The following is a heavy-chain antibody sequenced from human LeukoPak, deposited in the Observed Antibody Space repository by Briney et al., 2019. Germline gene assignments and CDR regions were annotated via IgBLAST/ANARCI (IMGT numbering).Heavy chain of an antibody. J-gene: IGHJ3*01. CDR2: ITSDGSTT. CDR3: ARGWEQQGVGAFHV. V-gene: IGHV3-74*01. Sequence: GGSLRLSCAASGFTFDDFGMSWVRQGPGKGLEWVSRITSDGSTTNYADSVEGRFTISRDNAKNTLFLQMNSLRAEDTAVYYCARGWEQQGVGAFHVWGQGTMVTVSS. CDR1: GFTFDDFG. D-gene: IGHD1/OR15-1a*01.